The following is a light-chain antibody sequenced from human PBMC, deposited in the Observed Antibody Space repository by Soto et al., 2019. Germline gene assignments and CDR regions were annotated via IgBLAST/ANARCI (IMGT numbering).Light chain of an antibody. CDR1: SSNIGSNY. Sequence: QSVLTQPPSVSAAPGQTVTISCSGSSSNIGSNYVSWYQQLPGTAPKLLIYDNYYRPSGIPDRFSGSKSGTSATLGITGLQTGDEADYYCGTWDSSLSAVLFGGGTKLTVL. CDR2: DNY. CDR3: GTWDSSLSAVL. J-gene: IGLJ2*01. V-gene: IGLV1-51*01.